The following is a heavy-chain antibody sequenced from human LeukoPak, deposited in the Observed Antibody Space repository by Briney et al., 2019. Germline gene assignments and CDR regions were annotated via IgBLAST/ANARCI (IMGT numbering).Heavy chain of an antibody. V-gene: IGHV1-2*02. CDR2: INPNSGGT. D-gene: IGHD5-18*01. Sequence: ASVTVSCKASGYTFTGYYMHWVRQAPGQGLEWMGWINPNSGGTNYAQKSQGRVTMTRDTYISTAYMELSRLRSDDTAVYYCARDPVDTAMVTRSAEFDYWGQGTLVTVSS. CDR1: GYTFTGYY. J-gene: IGHJ4*02. CDR3: ARDPVDTAMVTRSAEFDY.